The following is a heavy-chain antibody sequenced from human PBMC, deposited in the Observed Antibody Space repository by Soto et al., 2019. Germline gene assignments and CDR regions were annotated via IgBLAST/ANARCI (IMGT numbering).Heavy chain of an antibody. CDR3: AKYYGDYGPGYFDS. CDR1: GYTFTSYG. CDR2: ISAYNGNT. D-gene: IGHD4-17*01. V-gene: IGHV1-18*01. Sequence: ASVKVSCKASGYTFTSYGISWVRQAPGQGLEWMGWISAYNGNTNYAQKFQGRVTMTTDTSTSTAYMELRSLRSDDTAVYYCAKYYGDYGPGYFDSWGQGTLVTVSS. J-gene: IGHJ4*02.